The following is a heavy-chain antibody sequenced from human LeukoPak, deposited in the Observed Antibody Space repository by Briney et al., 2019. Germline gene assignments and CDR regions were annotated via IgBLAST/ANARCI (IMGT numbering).Heavy chain of an antibody. J-gene: IGHJ4*02. CDR2: IYYSGST. CDR1: GGSIRSYY. Sequence: SETLSLTCTVSGGSIRSYYWSWIRQPPGKGLEWIGYIYYSGSTYYNPSLKSRVTISVDTSKNHFSLKLSSVTAADTAVYYCARASTVTRLDYWGQGTLVTVSS. D-gene: IGHD4-17*01. CDR3: ARASTVTRLDY. V-gene: IGHV4-59*12.